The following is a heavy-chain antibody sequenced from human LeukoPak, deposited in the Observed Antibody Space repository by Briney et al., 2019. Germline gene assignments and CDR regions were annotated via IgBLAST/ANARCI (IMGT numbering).Heavy chain of an antibody. CDR2: ISGGGGNT. Sequence: GGSLRLSCAASKIAFSSYAMSWVRQAPGKGLEWVSAISGGGGNTYYADSVKGRFTISRDNSKNTLYLQMNSLRAEDTAVYYCGKNRYSGSLSPFDIWGQGTMVTVSS. D-gene: IGHD1-26*01. CDR3: GKNRYSGSLSPFDI. V-gene: IGHV3-23*01. J-gene: IGHJ3*02. CDR1: KIAFSSYA.